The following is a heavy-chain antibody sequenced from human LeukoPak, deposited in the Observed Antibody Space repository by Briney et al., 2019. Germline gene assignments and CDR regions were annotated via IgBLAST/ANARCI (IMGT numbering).Heavy chain of an antibody. CDR3: ATDFGGSSSWYIGAFDI. V-gene: IGHV1-24*01. CDR1: GYTLTELS. Sequence: ASVEVSCKVSGYTLTELSMHWVRQAPGKGLEWMGGFDPEDGETIYAQKFQGRVTMTEDTSTDTAYMELSSLRSEDTAVYYCATDFGGSSSWYIGAFDIWGQGTMVTVSS. D-gene: IGHD6-13*01. CDR2: FDPEDGET. J-gene: IGHJ3*02.